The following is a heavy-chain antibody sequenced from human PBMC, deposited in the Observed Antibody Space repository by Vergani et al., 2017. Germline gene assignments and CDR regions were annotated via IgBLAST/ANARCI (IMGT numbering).Heavy chain of an antibody. V-gene: IGHV3-30*02. J-gene: IGHJ1*01. Sequence: VQLVESGGGLVPPGRSLRLSCIASGFTFRIYGMHWVRQAPGKGLEWVAFIRYDGTKRFYGDSVKGRFTISRDNSQTTVFLQMNSLRADDSAVYYCTKAGQYDSDNFHDSWGQGALVTVAS. CDR3: TKAGQYDSDNFHDS. CDR2: IRYDGTKR. D-gene: IGHD3-22*01. CDR1: GFTFRIYG.